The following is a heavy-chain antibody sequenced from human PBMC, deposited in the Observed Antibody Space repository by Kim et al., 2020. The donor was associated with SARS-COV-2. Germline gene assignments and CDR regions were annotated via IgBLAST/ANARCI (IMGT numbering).Heavy chain of an antibody. V-gene: IGHV3-21*01. D-gene: IGHD2-21*01. J-gene: IGHJ6*01. CDR1: GFTFSSYN. CDR3: ECARYGGDWFYYYFVIDV. CDR2: IRISSRYI. Sequence: GGSLRLSCAASGFTFSSYNMNWVRQAPGKGLEWVSSIRISSRYINYAYAVTGRFTITRDNAETTLYLHMHSMSAGATAAYDCECARYGGDWFYYYFVIDV.